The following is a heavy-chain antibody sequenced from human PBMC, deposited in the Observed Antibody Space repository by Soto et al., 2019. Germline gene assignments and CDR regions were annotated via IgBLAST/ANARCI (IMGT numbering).Heavy chain of an antibody. Sequence: QVQLVQSGSEVKKPGASVKVSCKASGYTFTGYYMHWVRQAPGTGLEWIGWINPNSGGTNYAQKFQGCVTMTRDTSSITACMALSRLRSADTAVYSCARVTLVAGCGMDVWGQGTTFTFSS. J-gene: IGHJ6*02. D-gene: IGHD6-19*01. V-gene: IGHV1-2*04. CDR1: GYTFTGYY. CDR3: ARVTLVAGCGMDV. CDR2: INPNSGGT.